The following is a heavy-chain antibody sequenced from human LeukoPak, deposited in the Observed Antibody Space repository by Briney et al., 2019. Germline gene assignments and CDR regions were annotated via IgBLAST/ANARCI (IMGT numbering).Heavy chain of an antibody. V-gene: IGHV4-61*02. CDR1: GDSISSGNYY. Sequence: SETLSLTCTVSGDSISSGNYYWTWIRQPGGEGLEWIVRIYTSGNTNYNPSLKSQVTTSMDTTKNQFSLNMNSVTAADTAVYYCERDRAGDSFDIWGQGTMVTVSS. J-gene: IGHJ3*02. CDR3: ERDRAGDSFDI. D-gene: IGHD7-27*01. CDR2: IYTSGNT.